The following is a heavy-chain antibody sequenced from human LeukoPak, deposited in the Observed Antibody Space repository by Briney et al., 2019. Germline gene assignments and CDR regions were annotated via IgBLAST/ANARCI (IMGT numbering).Heavy chain of an antibody. J-gene: IGHJ6*03. CDR3: ARHTVTTSYYYYMDV. CDR2: IYPGDSDT. CDR1: GSSFTSYW. Sequence: GASLQISCEGSGSSFTSYWIGWVRQLPGKGLEWMGIIYPGDSDTRYSPSFQGQVTISADKSISTAYLQWSSLKASDTAMYYCARHTVTTSYYYYMDVWGKGTTVTVSS. V-gene: IGHV5-51*01. D-gene: IGHD4-11*01.